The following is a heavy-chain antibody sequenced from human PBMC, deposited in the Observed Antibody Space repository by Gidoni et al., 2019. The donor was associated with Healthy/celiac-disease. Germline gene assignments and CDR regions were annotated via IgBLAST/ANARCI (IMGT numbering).Heavy chain of an antibody. CDR2: ISGSGGST. Sequence: EVQLLESGGGLVQPGGSLRLSCAASGFTFRSYAMSWVRQAPGKGLEWVSAISGSGGSTYYADSVKGRFTISRDNSKNTLYLQMNSLRAEDTAVYYCAKPFYSSTRLSCMDVWGQGTTVTVSS. CDR1: GFTFRSYA. J-gene: IGHJ6*02. CDR3: AKPFYSSTRLSCMDV. V-gene: IGHV3-23*01. D-gene: IGHD2-2*01.